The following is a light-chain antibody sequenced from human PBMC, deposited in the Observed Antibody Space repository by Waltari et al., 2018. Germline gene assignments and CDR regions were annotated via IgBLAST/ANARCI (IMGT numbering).Light chain of an antibody. CDR2: DVS. J-gene: IGLJ2*01. CDR1: SSDVGGYNY. Sequence: QSALTQSASVSGSPGQSITFSCTGDSSDVGGYNYVSWYQQQPGKAPRLMIYDVSIRPSGVSNRFSGSKSGNTASLTISGLQAEDEADYYCSSYSRTSTLVVFGGGTKLAVL. V-gene: IGLV2-14*03. CDR3: SSYSRTSTLVV.